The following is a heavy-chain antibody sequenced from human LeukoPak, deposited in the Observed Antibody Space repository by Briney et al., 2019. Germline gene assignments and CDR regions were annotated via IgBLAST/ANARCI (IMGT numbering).Heavy chain of an antibody. V-gene: IGHV3-23*01. CDR2: IRSGVGSR. CDR3: AKDALQGSPIVAAQIDN. D-gene: IGHD6-13*01. J-gene: IGHJ4*02. Sequence: GGSLRLSCAASGITFRDYAMNWVREAPGEGGEWVSSIRSGVGSRYYADSVNGRFTISRDNSKSTLSLQMSSLRVEDTAIYYCAKDALQGSPIVAAQIDNWGQGTLVTVSS. CDR1: GITFRDYA.